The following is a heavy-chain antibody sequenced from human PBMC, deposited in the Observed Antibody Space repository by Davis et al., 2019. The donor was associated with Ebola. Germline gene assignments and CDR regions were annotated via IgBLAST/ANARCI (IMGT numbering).Heavy chain of an antibody. Sequence: GGSLRLSCVASGFNVSTKYMSWVRQAPGKGLEWVSVIYSGGSTYYADSVKGRFTISRDNSKNTLYLQMNSLRAEDTAVYYCARVSAVAGLYWGQGTLVTVSS. D-gene: IGHD6-19*01. CDR1: GFNVSTKY. J-gene: IGHJ4*02. V-gene: IGHV3-66*01. CDR2: IYSGGST. CDR3: ARVSAVAGLY.